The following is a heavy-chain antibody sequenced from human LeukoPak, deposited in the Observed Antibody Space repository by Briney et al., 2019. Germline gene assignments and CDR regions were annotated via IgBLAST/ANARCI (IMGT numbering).Heavy chain of an antibody. J-gene: IGHJ6*03. CDR1: GFTFSDYT. D-gene: IGHD5-18*01. Sequence: GGSLRLSCAVSGFTFSDYTMTWVRQAPGKGLEWVSYISTSSSTIYYADSVKGRFTISRDNTKNALYLQMNSLRAEDTAVYYCAGVPSRYTLGYGYYYYYMDVWGKGTTVTVSS. CDR2: ISTSSSTI. V-gene: IGHV3-48*04. CDR3: AGVPSRYTLGYGYYYYYMDV.